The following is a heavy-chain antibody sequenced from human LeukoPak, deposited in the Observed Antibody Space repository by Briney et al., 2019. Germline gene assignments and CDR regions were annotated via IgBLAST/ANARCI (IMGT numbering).Heavy chain of an antibody. Sequence: GGSLRLSCAASGFTFSSYSMNWVRQAPGKGLEWVSSISSSSSYIYYADSVKGRFTISRDNAKNSLYLQMNSLRAEDTAVYYCARALTTLTYEGYWGQGTLVTVSS. V-gene: IGHV3-21*01. J-gene: IGHJ4*02. CDR1: GFTFSSYS. D-gene: IGHD1-1*01. CDR3: ARALTTLTYEGY. CDR2: ISSSSSYI.